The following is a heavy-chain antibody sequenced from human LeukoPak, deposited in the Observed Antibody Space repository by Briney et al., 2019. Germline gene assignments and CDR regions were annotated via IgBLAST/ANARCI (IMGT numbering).Heavy chain of an antibody. J-gene: IGHJ4*02. CDR1: GFTFTDCA. V-gene: IGHV3-23*01. D-gene: IGHD4-23*01. Sequence: GGSLRLSCAASGFTFTDCAMSWVRQAPGQGLEGVSGISGSGHTTHYAGSVKGRFTIFRDNSKNTLYLQMNSLRDEDTAVYYCAKSSGYYGGNPRHFDYWGQGTLVTVSS. CDR3: AKSSGYYGGNPRHFDY. CDR2: ISGSGHTT.